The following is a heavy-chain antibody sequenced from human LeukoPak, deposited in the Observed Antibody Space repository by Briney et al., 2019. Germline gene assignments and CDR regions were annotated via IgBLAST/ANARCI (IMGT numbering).Heavy chain of an antibody. CDR3: ARVKGSGWYILDY. J-gene: IGHJ4*02. V-gene: IGHV3-21*01. CDR1: GFTFSSYS. D-gene: IGHD6-19*01. Sequence: GGSLRLSCAASGFTFSSYSMNWVRQAPGKGLEWVSSISSSSSYIYYADSVKGRFTTSRDNAKNSLYLQMNSLRAEDTAVYYCARVKGSGWYILDYWGQGTLVTVSS. CDR2: ISSSSSYI.